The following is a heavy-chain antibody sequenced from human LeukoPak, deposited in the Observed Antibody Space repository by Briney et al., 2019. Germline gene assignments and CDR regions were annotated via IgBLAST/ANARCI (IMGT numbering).Heavy chain of an antibody. CDR2: ISWDGGST. Sequence: GGSLRLSCAASGFTFDDYTMHWVRQAPGKGLEWVSLISWDGGSTYYAGSVKGRFTISRDNSKNSLYLQMNSLRTEDTALYYCAKGCGGSCYGQDYWGQGTLVTVSS. CDR3: AKGCGGSCYGQDY. J-gene: IGHJ4*02. D-gene: IGHD2-15*01. CDR1: GFTFDDYT. V-gene: IGHV3-43*01.